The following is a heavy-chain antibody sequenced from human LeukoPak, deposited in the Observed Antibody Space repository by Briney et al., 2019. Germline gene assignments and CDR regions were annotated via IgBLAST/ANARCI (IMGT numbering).Heavy chain of an antibody. Sequence: PGGSLRLSCAASGFTFSSCSMNWVRQAPGKGLEWVSSISSSSSYIYYADSVKGRFTISRDNAKNSLYLQMNSLRAEDTAVYYCAREGAVGATAYYYYYGMDVWGQGTTVTVSS. J-gene: IGHJ6*02. CDR1: GFTFSSCS. D-gene: IGHD1-26*01. V-gene: IGHV3-21*01. CDR3: AREGAVGATAYYYYYGMDV. CDR2: ISSSSSYI.